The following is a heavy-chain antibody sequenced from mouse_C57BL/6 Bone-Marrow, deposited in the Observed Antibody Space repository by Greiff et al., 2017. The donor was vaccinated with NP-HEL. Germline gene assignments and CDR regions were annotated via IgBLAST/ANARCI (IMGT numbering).Heavy chain of an antibody. CDR2: ISDGGSYT. J-gene: IGHJ4*01. V-gene: IGHV5-4*01. D-gene: IGHD1-1*01. Sequence: DVMLVESGGGLVKPGGSLKLSCAASGFTFSSYAMSWVRQTPEKRLEWVATISDGGSYTYYPDNVKGRFTISRDNAKNNLYLQMSHLKSEDTAMYYCARESILTAMDYWGQGTSVTVSS. CDR3: ARESILTAMDY. CDR1: GFTFSSYA.